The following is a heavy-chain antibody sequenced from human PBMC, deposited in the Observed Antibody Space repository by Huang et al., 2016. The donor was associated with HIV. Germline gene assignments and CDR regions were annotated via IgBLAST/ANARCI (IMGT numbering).Heavy chain of an antibody. CDR3: ATKTAAMDI. J-gene: IGHJ6*02. D-gene: IGHD1-7*01. Sequence: VESGGRLVQPGGSIRLSCVGSTFRFGAYWMSWVRQSPGKGVEWVANIKQDESEKYYVDSVKGRFNIPRDNAKKVLFLEMNNVRVEDTATYYCATKTAAMDIWGQGTTVTVS. V-gene: IGHV3-7*01. CDR1: TFRFGAYW. CDR2: IKQDESEK.